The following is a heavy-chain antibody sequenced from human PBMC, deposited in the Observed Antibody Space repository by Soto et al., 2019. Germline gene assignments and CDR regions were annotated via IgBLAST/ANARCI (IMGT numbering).Heavy chain of an antibody. V-gene: IGHV2-26*01. J-gene: IGHJ4*02. CDR3: ARIDYTGSPLIDY. CDR2: ILSTGET. CDR1: GFSLTLGRMA. D-gene: IGHD1-26*01. Sequence: QVALKESGPELVNPTETLTLTCSVSGFSLTLGRMAVTWIRQPPGKALEWLAHILSTGETSYATSLKTRVTISKDISKSPVLLTMTNVDPVDTATYFCARIDYTGSPLIDYWGQGTLVTVSS.